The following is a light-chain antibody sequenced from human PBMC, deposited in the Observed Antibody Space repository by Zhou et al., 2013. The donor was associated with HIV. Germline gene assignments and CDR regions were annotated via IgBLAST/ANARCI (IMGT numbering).Light chain of an antibody. Sequence: DIQMTQSPSTLSASVGDRVTITCRASQSIDNWLAWYQQKPGKAPKLLIYKASSLESGVPSRFSGSGSGTEFTLTISSLQPDDFATYYCQQCNDYSTYTFGQGTKLEIK. J-gene: IGKJ2*01. V-gene: IGKV1-5*03. CDR2: KAS. CDR1: QSIDNW. CDR3: QQCNDYSTYT.